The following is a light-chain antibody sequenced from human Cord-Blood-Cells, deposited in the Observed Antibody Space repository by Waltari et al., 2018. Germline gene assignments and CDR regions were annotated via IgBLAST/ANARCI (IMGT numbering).Light chain of an antibody. CDR3: QSYDSSLSGWV. CDR2: GNS. CDR1: SSNIGAGCE. J-gene: IGLJ3*02. Sequence: QSVLTQPPSVSGAPGQRVTISCPASSSNIGAGCEVYGYQQLPGTAPKLLIYGNSNRPSGVPDRFSGSKSGTSASLAITGLQAEDEADYYCQSYDSSLSGWVFGGGTKLTVL. V-gene: IGLV1-40*01.